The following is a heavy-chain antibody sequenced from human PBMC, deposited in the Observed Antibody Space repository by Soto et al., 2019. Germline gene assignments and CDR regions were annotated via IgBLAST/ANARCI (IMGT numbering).Heavy chain of an antibody. J-gene: IGHJ6*02. CDR1: GYSFTIYC. Sequence: GESLKISCKGSGYSFTIYCIGWVLQMPGKGLEWMGIIYPGDSDTRYSPSFQGQVTISADKSISTAYLQWSSLKASDTVTYYCGTHRIGEGMDVWGQGTTVSVSS. CDR3: GTHRIGEGMDV. V-gene: IGHV5-51*01. CDR2: IYPGDSDT. D-gene: IGHD2-15*01.